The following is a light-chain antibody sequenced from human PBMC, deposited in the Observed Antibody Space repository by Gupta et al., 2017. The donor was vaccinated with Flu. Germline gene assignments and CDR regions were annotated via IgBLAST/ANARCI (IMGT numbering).Light chain of an antibody. CDR2: AAS. J-gene: IGKJ5*01. V-gene: IGKV1-39*01. Sequence: IQMTQPPSSLSASVGDRVTITCRASQSISIYLNWYQQKPGKAPKLLIYAASSLQSGVPSRFSGSGSGTDFTLTISSLQPEDFATYYCQQSDSTPLTFGQGTRLEIK. CDR3: QQSDSTPLT. CDR1: QSISIY.